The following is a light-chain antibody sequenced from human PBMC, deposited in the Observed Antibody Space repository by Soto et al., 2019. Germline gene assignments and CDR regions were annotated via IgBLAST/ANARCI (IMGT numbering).Light chain of an antibody. J-gene: IGKJ1*01. CDR1: QTINNN. CDR2: GAS. Sequence: VMTQAPATLSVCPGERASLSFRASQTINNNVAWYQLKDGQVPRLVIYGASTRATDIPARFSGSGSGTEFTLTISSLQSEDFAEYHCQQYNNWPQTFGQGTKVDIK. CDR3: QQYNNWPQT. V-gene: IGKV3-15*01.